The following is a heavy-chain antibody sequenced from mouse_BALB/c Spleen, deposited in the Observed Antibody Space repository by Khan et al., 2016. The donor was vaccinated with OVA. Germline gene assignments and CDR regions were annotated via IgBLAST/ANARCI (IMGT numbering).Heavy chain of an antibody. Sequence: QIQLVQSGPELKKPGETVKISCKASGYTFTNYGLNWVKQAPGKGLQGMGWIKTNTGEPTYAVDFKGRFAFSLETSDSTPYLQINNLKNEDTATYFCARPPYFAYVMVYWGQGTSVTVSS. CDR1: GYTFTNYG. CDR2: IKTNTGEP. J-gene: IGHJ4*01. CDR3: ARPPYFAYVMVY. D-gene: IGHD2-10*01. V-gene: IGHV9-3-1*01.